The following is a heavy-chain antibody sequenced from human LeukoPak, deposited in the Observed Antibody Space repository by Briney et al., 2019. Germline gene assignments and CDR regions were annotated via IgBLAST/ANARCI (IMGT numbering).Heavy chain of an antibody. Sequence: ASVKVSCKASGYTFTGYYMHWVRQAPGQGLEWMGWINPNSGGTNYAQKFQGRVTMTRDTSISTASMELSRLRSDDTAVYYWASVSSGYSYYFDYWGQGTLVTVSS. J-gene: IGHJ4*02. D-gene: IGHD3-22*01. CDR3: ASVSSGYSYYFDY. CDR2: INPNSGGT. CDR1: GYTFTGYY. V-gene: IGHV1-2*02.